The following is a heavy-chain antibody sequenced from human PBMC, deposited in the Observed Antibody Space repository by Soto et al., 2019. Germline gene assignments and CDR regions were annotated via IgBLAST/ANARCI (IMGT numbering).Heavy chain of an antibody. D-gene: IGHD1-20*01. CDR2: TYYRSKWYN. CDR1: GDSVSSDSAA. Sequence: SQTLSLTCAISGDSVSSDSAAWNWIRQSPSRGLEWLGRTYYRSKWYNDYEVSVRGRITISPDTSKNQFSLQSKSVSPEDTAVYYCARGFYNWDSYYFDYWGQGILVTVSS. J-gene: IGHJ4*02. CDR3: ARGFYNWDSYYFDY. V-gene: IGHV6-1*01.